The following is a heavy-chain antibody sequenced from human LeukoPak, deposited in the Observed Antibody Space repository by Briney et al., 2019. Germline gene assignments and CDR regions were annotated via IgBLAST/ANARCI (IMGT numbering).Heavy chain of an antibody. CDR1: GDSISSSKW. J-gene: IGHJ4*02. V-gene: IGHV4-4*02. CDR3: ARRPRNSGNYDGPSGLDY. Sequence: SGTLSLTCVVSGDSISSSKWWSWVRQPPGKGLEWIGEICHSGSTNYNPSLKSRVTISEDTSKNQFSLKLSSVTAADTAVYYCARRPRNSGNYDGPSGLDYWGQGTLVTVSS. D-gene: IGHD1-26*01. CDR2: ICHSGST.